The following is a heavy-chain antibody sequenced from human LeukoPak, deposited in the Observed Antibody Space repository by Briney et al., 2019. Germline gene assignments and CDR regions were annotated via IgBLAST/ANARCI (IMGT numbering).Heavy chain of an antibody. CDR2: INQDGTST. V-gene: IGHV3-7*01. CDR3: ARKTYYYDTSPAGWFDT. D-gene: IGHD3-22*01. Sequence: PSETLSLTCTVSGGSISSSSYYWGWIRQPPGKGLEWVANINQDGTSTNYVDSVKGRFTISRDNAKNSLYLQMNSLRVEDTAIYYCARKTYYYDTSPAGWFDTWGQGTLGTVSS. J-gene: IGHJ5*02. CDR1: GGSISSSSYY.